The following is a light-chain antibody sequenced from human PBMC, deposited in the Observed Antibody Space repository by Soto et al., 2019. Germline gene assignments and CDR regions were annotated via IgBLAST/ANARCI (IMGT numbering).Light chain of an antibody. V-gene: IGLV1-44*01. Sequence: QSVLTQPPSASGTPGQSVTLSCSGSNSNIGSNTVNWYQQLPGTAPKLLIYYDNLRPSGVPDRISGSKSGTSVSLAISGLQSDDGADYYCSAWDDSRNGRVLGTGTKLTVL. CDR3: SAWDDSRNGRV. CDR1: NSNIGSNT. CDR2: YDN. J-gene: IGLJ1*01.